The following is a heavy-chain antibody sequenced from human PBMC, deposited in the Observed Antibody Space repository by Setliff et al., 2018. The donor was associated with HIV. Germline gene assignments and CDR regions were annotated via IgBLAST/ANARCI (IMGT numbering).Heavy chain of an antibody. D-gene: IGHD3-22*01. V-gene: IGHV5-51*01. J-gene: IGHJ4*02. CDR1: GYIFTNSW. CDR3: ARRKSEDSGYGPRYYDF. Sequence: PGESLKISCQASGYIFTNSWIGWVRQMPGKGLEWMGTVYPGDFDSIYNESFQGHVTMSVDKATRTAYLEWSSLKASDTAIYYCARRKSEDSGYGPRYYDFWGQGTLVTVSS. CDR2: VYPGDFDS.